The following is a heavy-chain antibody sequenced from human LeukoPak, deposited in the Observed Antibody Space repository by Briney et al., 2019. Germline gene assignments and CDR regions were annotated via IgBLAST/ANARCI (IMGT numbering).Heavy chain of an antibody. Sequence: SETLSLTCTVSGGSISSYYWSWIRQPPGKGLEWIGYIYYSGSTNYNPSLKSRVTISVDTSKNQFSLKLSSVTAADTAVYYCARDSSGYYYEGPFDYWGQGTLVTVSS. V-gene: IGHV4-59*12. J-gene: IGHJ4*02. D-gene: IGHD3-22*01. CDR3: ARDSSGYYYEGPFDY. CDR1: GGSISSYY. CDR2: IYYSGST.